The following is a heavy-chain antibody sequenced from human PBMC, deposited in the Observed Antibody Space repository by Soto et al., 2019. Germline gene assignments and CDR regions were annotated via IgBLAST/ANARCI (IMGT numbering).Heavy chain of an antibody. CDR1: GGSISSYY. Sequence: PSETLSLTCTVSGGSISSYYWSWIRQPPGEGLEWIGYIYYSGSTNYNPSLKSRVTISVDTSKNQFSLKLSSVTAADTAVYYCARDQRDRYYDSRGGSGMDVWGQGTTVTVSS. D-gene: IGHD3-22*01. CDR3: ARDQRDRYYDSRGGSGMDV. V-gene: IGHV4-59*01. J-gene: IGHJ6*02. CDR2: IYYSGST.